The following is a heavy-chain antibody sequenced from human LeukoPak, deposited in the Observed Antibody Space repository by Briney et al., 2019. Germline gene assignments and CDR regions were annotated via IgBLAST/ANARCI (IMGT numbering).Heavy chain of an antibody. J-gene: IGHJ4*02. V-gene: IGHV1-24*01. CDR3: ATGLYRHSSGWYSPVPFDY. Sequence: ASVKVSCKVSGYTLTELSMHWVRQAPGKGLEWMGGFDPEDGVTIYAQKFQGRVTMTEDTSTDTAYMELSSLRSEDTAVYYCATGLYRHSSGWYSPVPFDYWGQGTLVTVSS. CDR2: FDPEDGVT. CDR1: GYTLTELS. D-gene: IGHD6-19*01.